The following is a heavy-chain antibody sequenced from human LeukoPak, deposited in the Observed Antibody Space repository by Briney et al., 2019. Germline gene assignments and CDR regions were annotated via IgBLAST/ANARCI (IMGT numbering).Heavy chain of an antibody. J-gene: IGHJ4*02. V-gene: IGHV3-30*03. CDR1: GFTFSSYG. CDR2: ISYDGSNK. Sequence: AGGSLRLSCAASGFTFSSYGMHWVRQAPGKGLEWVAVISYDGSNKYYADSVKGRFTISRDNAKNSLYLQMNSLRAEDTAVYYCARDLTPSWPYHYDILTGYYMGASGSEWGVDYWGQGTLVTVSS. D-gene: IGHD3-9*01. CDR3: ARDLTPSWPYHYDILTGYYMGASGSEWGVDY.